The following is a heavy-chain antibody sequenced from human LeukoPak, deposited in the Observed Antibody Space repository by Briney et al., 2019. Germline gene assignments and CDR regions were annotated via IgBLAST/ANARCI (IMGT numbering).Heavy chain of an antibody. D-gene: IGHD6-19*01. CDR2: IYYRSKWYN. CDR3: ARDFGTTGWHTFDY. V-gene: IGHV6-1*01. CDR1: GDSVSSKTGA. Sequence: SQTLSLTCVVSGDSVSSKTGAWNWIRQSPSRGLEWLGRIYYRSKWYNDYAESMEGRMTISQDTSKNQYSLHLNSVTPDDTAVYYCARDFGTTGWHTFDYWGQGTLVTVSS. J-gene: IGHJ4*02.